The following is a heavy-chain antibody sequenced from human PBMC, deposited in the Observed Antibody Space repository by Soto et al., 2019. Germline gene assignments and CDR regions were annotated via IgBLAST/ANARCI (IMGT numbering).Heavy chain of an antibody. J-gene: IGHJ5*02. CDR3: ARDIGGVAAAANWFDP. Sequence: QVQLVQSGAEVKKPGASVKVSCKASGYTFTGYYMHWVRQAPGQGLEWMGWINPNRGGTNYAQKFQGWVTMTRDTSISTAYMELSRLRSDDTAVYYCARDIGGVAAAANWFDPWGQGTLVTVSS. CDR1: GYTFTGYY. V-gene: IGHV1-2*04. CDR2: INPNRGGT. D-gene: IGHD6-13*01.